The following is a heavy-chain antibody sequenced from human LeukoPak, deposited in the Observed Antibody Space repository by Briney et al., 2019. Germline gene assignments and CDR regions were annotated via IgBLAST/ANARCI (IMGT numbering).Heavy chain of an antibody. Sequence: ASVKVSCKASGYTFTGYYTHWVRQAPGQGLEWMGWINPNSGGTNYAQKFQGRVTMTRDTSISTAYMELSRLRSDDTAVYYCAREGYCSSTSCPDEFDPWGQGTLVTVSS. D-gene: IGHD2-2*01. CDR2: INPNSGGT. CDR3: AREGYCSSTSCPDEFDP. J-gene: IGHJ5*02. V-gene: IGHV1-2*02. CDR1: GYTFTGYY.